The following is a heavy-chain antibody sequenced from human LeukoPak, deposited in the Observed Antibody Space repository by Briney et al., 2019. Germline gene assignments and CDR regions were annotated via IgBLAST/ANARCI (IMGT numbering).Heavy chain of an antibody. CDR2: INYSGST. V-gene: IGHV4-39*01. J-gene: IGHJ5*02. Sequence: SETLSLTCTVSGGSISSSSYYWGWIRQPPGKGLEWIGSINYSGSTYYNPSLKSRVTISVDTSKNQFSLKLSSVTAADTAVYYCARSRVWGTRLNWFDPWGQGTLVTVSS. CDR3: ARSRVWGTRLNWFDP. D-gene: IGHD3-16*01. CDR1: GGSISSSSYY.